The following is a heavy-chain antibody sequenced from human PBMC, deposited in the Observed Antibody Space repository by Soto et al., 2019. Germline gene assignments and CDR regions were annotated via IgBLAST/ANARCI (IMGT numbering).Heavy chain of an antibody. CDR2: FRTGADDGTT. D-gene: IGHD3-10*01. CDR1: GFTFSSYS. V-gene: IGHV3-23*01. J-gene: IGHJ4*02. Sequence: PGGSLRLSCAASGFTFSSYSMSWARQAPGKGLEWVSGFRTGADDGTTYYADSVKGRFTISRDISKNTLFPQMNSLRAEDTAIYYCAKKVNSGPGSQYFDYWGQGTLVTVSS. CDR3: AKKVNSGPGSQYFDY.